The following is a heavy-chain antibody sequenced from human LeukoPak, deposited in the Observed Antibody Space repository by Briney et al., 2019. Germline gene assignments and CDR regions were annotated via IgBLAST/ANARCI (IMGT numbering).Heavy chain of an antibody. J-gene: IGHJ4*02. CDR1: GFTFSSYS. CDR2: ISSSSSTI. Sequence: GGSLRLSCAASGFTFSSYSMNWVRQAPGKGLEWVSYISSSSSTIYYADSVKGRFTISRDNAKNSLYLQMNSLRDEDTAVYYRARDYPYYYDSSGYPDPQYYFDYWGQGTLVTVSS. D-gene: IGHD3-22*01. V-gene: IGHV3-48*02. CDR3: ARDYPYYYDSSGYPDPQYYFDY.